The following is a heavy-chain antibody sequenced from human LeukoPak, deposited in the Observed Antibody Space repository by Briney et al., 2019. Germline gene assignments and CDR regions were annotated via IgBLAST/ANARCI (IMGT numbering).Heavy chain of an antibody. CDR3: AKGGLLWFGELSDY. CDR2: ISSSSSYI. J-gene: IGHJ4*02. Sequence: GGSLRLSCAASGFTFSSYTMNSVRQAPGKGLEWVSSISSSSSYIYYADSVKGRFTISRDNAKKSLYLQMNSLRAEDTAVYYCAKGGLLWFGELSDYWGQGTLVTVSS. D-gene: IGHD3-10*01. V-gene: IGHV3-21*04. CDR1: GFTFSSYT.